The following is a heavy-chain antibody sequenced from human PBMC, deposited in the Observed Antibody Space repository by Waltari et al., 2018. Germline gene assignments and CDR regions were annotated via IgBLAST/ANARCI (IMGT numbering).Heavy chain of an antibody. CDR3: VKDNYYDGSGYYPTPGY. D-gene: IGHD3-22*01. J-gene: IGHJ4*02. CDR2: IITNGGSI. CDR1: GFTFTGDA. V-gene: IGHV3-64D*06. Sequence: EVQLVESGGGLVEPGGSLRLSCSASGFTFTGDAMHWVRQAPGNGLEYVSTIITNGGSIYYAASVKDRFTIAIDNSKNTLYLQMSSLRAEDTAVYYCVKDNYYDGSGYYPTPGYWGQGTLVTVSS.